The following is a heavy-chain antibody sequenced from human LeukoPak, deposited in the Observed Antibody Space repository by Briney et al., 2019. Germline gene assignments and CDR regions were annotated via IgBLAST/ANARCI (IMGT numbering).Heavy chain of an antibody. D-gene: IGHD5-12*01. CDR3: AKDANSGYDYVGALDY. Sequence: PGGSLRLSCAASGFTFSSYGMHWVRQAPGKGLEWVAFIRYDGSNKYYADSVKGRFTISRDNSKNTLYLQMNSLRAEDTAVYYCAKDANSGYDYVGALDYWGQGTLVTVSS. CDR1: GFTFSSYG. V-gene: IGHV3-30*02. J-gene: IGHJ4*02. CDR2: IRYDGSNK.